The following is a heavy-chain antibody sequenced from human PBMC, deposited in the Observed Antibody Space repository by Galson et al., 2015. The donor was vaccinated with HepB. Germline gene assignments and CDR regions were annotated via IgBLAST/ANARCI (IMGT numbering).Heavy chain of an antibody. V-gene: IGHV3-30-3*01. J-gene: IGHJ4*02. Sequence: SLRLSCAASGFTFSSYAMHWVRQAPGKGLEWVAVISYDGSNKYYADSVKGRFTISRDNSKNTLYLQMNSLRAEDTAVYYCARDPAGGNWNPLDYWGQGTLVTVSS. CDR3: ARDPAGGNWNPLDY. CDR2: ISYDGSNK. CDR1: GFTFSSYA. D-gene: IGHD1-1*01.